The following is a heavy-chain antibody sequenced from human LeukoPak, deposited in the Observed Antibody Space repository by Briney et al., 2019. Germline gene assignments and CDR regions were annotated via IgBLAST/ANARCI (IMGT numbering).Heavy chain of an antibody. CDR3: ARDRDIVVVTASNYYYYGMDV. D-gene: IGHD2-21*02. Sequence: GGSLRLSCAASGFTFSDYYTSWIRQAPGKGLEWVSYISSSGSTIYYADSVKGRFTISRDNAKNSLYLQMNSLRAEDTAVYYCARDRDIVVVTASNYYYYGMDVWGQGTTVTVSS. V-gene: IGHV3-11*01. CDR2: ISSSGSTI. CDR1: GFTFSDYY. J-gene: IGHJ6*02.